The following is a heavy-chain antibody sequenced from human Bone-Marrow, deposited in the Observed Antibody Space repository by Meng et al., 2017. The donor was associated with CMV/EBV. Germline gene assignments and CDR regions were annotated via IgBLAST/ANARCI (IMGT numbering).Heavy chain of an antibody. CDR1: GYTFTSYG. CDR3: ARTAVYYDFWSGYYTRGSQGYGMDV. J-gene: IGHJ6*02. D-gene: IGHD3-3*01. V-gene: IGHV1-18*01. CDR2: ISAYNGNT. Sequence: ASVKVSCKASGYTFTSYGISWVRQAPGQGLEWMGWISAYNGNTNYAQKAQGRVTMTTDTSTSTANMELRSLRSDDTAVYYCARTAVYYDFWSGYYTRGSQGYGMDVWSQGTTVTVSS.